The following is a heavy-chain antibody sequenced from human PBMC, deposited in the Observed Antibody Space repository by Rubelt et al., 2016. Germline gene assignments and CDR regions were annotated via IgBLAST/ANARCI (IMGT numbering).Heavy chain of an antibody. Sequence: VQLVESGGGSVQPGGSLRLSCAASGFTFSSYAMHWVRQAPGKGLEWVAVISYDGSNKYYADSVKGRFPISRDNAKNSLYLQMNSLRAEDTAVYYCAIYYSSGWYSYFQHWGQGTLVTVSS. CDR1: GFTFSSYA. V-gene: IGHV3-30*04. CDR2: ISYDGSNK. D-gene: IGHD6-19*01. J-gene: IGHJ1*01. CDR3: AIYYSSGWYSYFQH.